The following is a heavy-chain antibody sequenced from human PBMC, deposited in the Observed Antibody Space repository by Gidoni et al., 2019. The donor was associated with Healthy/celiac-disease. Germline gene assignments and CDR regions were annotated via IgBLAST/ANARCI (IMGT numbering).Heavy chain of an antibody. D-gene: IGHD6-13*01. V-gene: IGHV4-38-2*01. CDR2: IYHSGST. CDR3: ARVSPGGQQLVPTPSYNWFDP. CDR1: GYSISSGYY. Sequence: QVQLQESGPGLVKPSETLSLTCAVSGYSISSGYYWGWIRQPPGKGLEWIGSIYHSGSTYYNPSLKSRVTISVDTSKNQFSLKLSSVTAADTAVYYCARVSPGGQQLVPTPSYNWFDPWGQGTLVTVSS. J-gene: IGHJ5*02.